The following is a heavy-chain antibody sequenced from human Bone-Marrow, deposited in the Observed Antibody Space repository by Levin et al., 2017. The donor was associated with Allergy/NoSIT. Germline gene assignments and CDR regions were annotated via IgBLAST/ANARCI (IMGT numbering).Heavy chain of an antibody. V-gene: IGHV3-23*01. CDR1: GFAFSSYD. Sequence: GGSLRLSCEASGFAFSSYDMSWVRLAPGKGLEWVSALSGRGDSTYYADSVKGRFSISRDNFNNVLYLQMNSLRAEDTAIYFCAKAYERNGYYLQMLPFDYWGQGTLVTVSS. D-gene: IGHD3-22*01. CDR2: LSGRGDST. CDR3: AKAYERNGYYLQMLPFDY. J-gene: IGHJ4*02.